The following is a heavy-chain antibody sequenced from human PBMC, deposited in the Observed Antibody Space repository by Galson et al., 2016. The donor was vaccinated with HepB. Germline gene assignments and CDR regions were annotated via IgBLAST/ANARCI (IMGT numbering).Heavy chain of an antibody. CDR1: GFTFAYAC. CDR2: IKHKADGGTI. D-gene: IGHD4/OR15-4a*01. Sequence: SLKLSCAASGFTFAYACMNWVRQAPGKGLEWVGRIKHKADGGTIDYAAPVKGRFTISRDDSKNTLYLQMNSLEIEDTAIYYCTKVLAYYQYDMDVWGRGSTVTVSS. CDR3: TKVLAYYQYDMDV. J-gene: IGHJ6*03. V-gene: IGHV3-15*01.